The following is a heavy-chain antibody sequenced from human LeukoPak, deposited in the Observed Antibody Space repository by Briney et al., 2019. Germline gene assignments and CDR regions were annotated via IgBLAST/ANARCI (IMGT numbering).Heavy chain of an antibody. D-gene: IGHD2-21*02. CDR1: GYTFTSYA. V-gene: IGHV7-4-1*02. J-gene: IGHJ4*02. Sequence: ASVKVSCKTSGYTFTSYAMNWVRQAPGQGLEWMGWINTNIGNPTYAQGFTGRFVFSLDTSVSTAYLQISRLKAEDTAVYYCARVKFADFSDYWGQGTLVTVSS. CDR3: ARVKFADFSDY. CDR2: INTNIGNP.